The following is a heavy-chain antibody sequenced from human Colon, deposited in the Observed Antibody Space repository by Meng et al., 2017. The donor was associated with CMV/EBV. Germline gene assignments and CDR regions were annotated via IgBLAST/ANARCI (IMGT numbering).Heavy chain of an antibody. J-gene: IGHJ4*02. D-gene: IGHD2-2*01. CDR2: IYWNDDQ. CDR3: ARGIRGAMNHYYFDY. V-gene: IGHV2-5*01. Sequence: SGPTLVNPTQTLTLTCTFSVFSLTTTRVGVAWIRQPPGKALEWLALIYWNDDQRYSPSLKSRLTITKDTPKNQVVFTMTNMDPVDTATYSCARGIRGAMNHYYFDYWGQGTLVTVSS. CDR1: VFSLTTTRVG.